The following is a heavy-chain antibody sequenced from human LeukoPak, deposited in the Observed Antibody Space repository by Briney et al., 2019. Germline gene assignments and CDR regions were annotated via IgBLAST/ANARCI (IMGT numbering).Heavy chain of an antibody. J-gene: IGHJ4*02. CDR2: MNPNSGNT. Sequence: ASVKVSCKASGYTFTGYDINWVRQATGQGLEWMGWMNPNSGNTGYAQKFQGRVTMTRNTSISTAYMELSSLRSEDTAVYYCARPFNAVAATDADYWGQGTLVTVSS. V-gene: IGHV1-8*02. D-gene: IGHD6-19*01. CDR1: GYTFTGYD. CDR3: ARPFNAVAATDADY.